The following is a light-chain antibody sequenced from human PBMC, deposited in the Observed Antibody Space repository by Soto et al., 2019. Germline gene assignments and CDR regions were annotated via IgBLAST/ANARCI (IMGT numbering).Light chain of an antibody. J-gene: IGLJ2*01. V-gene: IGLV1-44*01. CDR3: AAWDDSLNGPV. CDR2: TNN. CDR1: SSNIGRNT. Sequence: QTVVTQPPSASGTPGQRVTISCSGSSSNIGRNTVNWFQQFPGTAPKLLIYTNNQRPSGVPDRFSGSKSGTSASLAISGLQSEDEADYYCAAWDDSLNGPVFAGGTKLTVL.